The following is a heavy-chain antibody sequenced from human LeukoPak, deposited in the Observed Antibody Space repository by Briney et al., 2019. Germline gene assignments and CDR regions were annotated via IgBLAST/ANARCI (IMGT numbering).Heavy chain of an antibody. CDR1: GGSISSGDYY. J-gene: IGHJ4*02. V-gene: IGHV4-30-4*01. CDR2: IYYSGST. D-gene: IGHD1-26*01. CDR3: ARGRLGDNFDY. Sequence: SETLSLTCTVSGGSISSGDYYWSWIRQPPGKGLEWIGYIYYSGSTYYNPSLKSRVTISVDTSKNQFSLKLSSVTAADTAVYYCARGRLGDNFDYWGQGTLVTVSS.